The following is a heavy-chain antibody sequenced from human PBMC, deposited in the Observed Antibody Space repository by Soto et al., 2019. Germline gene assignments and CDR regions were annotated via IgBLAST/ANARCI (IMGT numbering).Heavy chain of an antibody. CDR1: GDSINNNYY. D-gene: IGHD6-19*01. CDR2: TYNSVST. J-gene: IGHJ4*02. V-gene: IGHV4-38-2*01. Sequence: PSETLSLTCAVSGDSINNNYYWGWIRKPPGKGLEWIASTYNSVSTHYNPSLKSRVTISIDTSKKQFSLQLTSVTAADTAVYYCARNSSGWSFDSWGQGTRVTVSS. CDR3: ARNSSGWSFDS.